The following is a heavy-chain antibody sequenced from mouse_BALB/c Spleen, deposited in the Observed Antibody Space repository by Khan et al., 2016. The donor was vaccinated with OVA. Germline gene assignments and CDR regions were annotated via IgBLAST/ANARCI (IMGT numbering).Heavy chain of an antibody. Sequence: EVELVESGGGLVQPGGSQKLSCAASGFTFSDYGLAWVRQAPGKGPEWVAFISSLAYCIYYADTVTGRFTISRENAKNTLYLEMSSRRSEDKAMYYCARTWAMDYWGQGTSVTVSS. CDR1: GFTFSDYG. J-gene: IGHJ4*01. V-gene: IGHV5-15*02. CDR3: ARTWAMDY. CDR2: ISSLAYCI.